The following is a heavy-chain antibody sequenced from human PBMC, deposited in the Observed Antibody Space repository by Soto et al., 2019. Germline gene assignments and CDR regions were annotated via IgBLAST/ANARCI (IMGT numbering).Heavy chain of an antibody. Sequence: SETLSRTWTVSGGSISSGVYYGIWIRQHPGKGLEWIGYIYYSGSTYYNPSLKSRVTISVDTSKNQFSLKLSSVTAADTAVYYCARVYSSKGNWFDPWGQGTLVTVSS. CDR1: GGSISSGVYY. D-gene: IGHD6-19*01. V-gene: IGHV4-31*02. J-gene: IGHJ5*02. CDR3: ARVYSSKGNWFDP. CDR2: IYYSGST.